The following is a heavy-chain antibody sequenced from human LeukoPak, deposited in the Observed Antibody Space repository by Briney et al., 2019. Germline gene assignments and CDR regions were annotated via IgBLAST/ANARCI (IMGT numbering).Heavy chain of an antibody. CDR3: ADSPAIIAAAGTWYFQH. CDR2: ISGSGGST. D-gene: IGHD6-13*01. Sequence: GGSLRLSCAASGFTFSSYAMSWIRQAPGKGLEWVSAISGSGGSTYYTDSVKGRFTISRDNSKNTLYLQMNSLRAEDTAVYYCADSPAIIAAAGTWYFQHWGQGTLVTVSS. J-gene: IGHJ1*01. V-gene: IGHV3-23*01. CDR1: GFTFSSYA.